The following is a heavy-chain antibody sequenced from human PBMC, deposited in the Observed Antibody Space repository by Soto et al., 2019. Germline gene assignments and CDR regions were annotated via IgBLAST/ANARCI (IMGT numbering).Heavy chain of an antibody. V-gene: IGHV3-23*01. CDR1: GFTFSIYA. J-gene: IGHJ2*01. CDR2: ISGSGGST. CDR3: ARRTVGWYFDL. Sequence: EVQLLESGGGLVQPGGSLRLSCAASGFTFSIYAMNWVRQAPGKGLEWVSVISGSGGSTYYADAVKGRFTISRDNSKNTLYLQMNSLRAEDTAVYYCARRTVGWYFDLWGRGTLVTVSP. D-gene: IGHD4-17*01.